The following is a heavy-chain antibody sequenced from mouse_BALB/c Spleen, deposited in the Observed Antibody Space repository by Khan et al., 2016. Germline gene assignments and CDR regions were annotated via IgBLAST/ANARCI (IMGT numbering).Heavy chain of an antibody. J-gene: IGHJ3*01. CDR1: GYTFTSYW. CDR3: ARYEGGFAY. D-gene: IGHD2-3*01. V-gene: IGHV1-7*01. CDR2: INPSTGYT. Sequence: QVQLKESGAELAKPGASVKMSCKASGYTFTSYWMHWVKQRPGQGLEWIGYINPSTGYTEYNQKFKDKATLTADKSPSTAYMQLSSLTSEDSAVYYCARYEGGFAYWGQGTLVTVSA.